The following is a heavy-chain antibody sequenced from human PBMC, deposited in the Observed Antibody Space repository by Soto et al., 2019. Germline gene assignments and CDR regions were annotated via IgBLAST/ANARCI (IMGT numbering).Heavy chain of an antibody. J-gene: IGHJ5*02. CDR1: GFSLSSSGVG. V-gene: IGHV2-5*02. CDR3: AHMDLSHSLDP. CDR2: IYWDDDK. Sequence: SGPTLVNPTQPLTLTCTFSGFSLSSSGVGVGWIRQPPGKALECLALIYWDDDKRYSPSLQSRLTITKDTSKNQVVLTMTNMDPVDTATYYCAHMDLSHSLDPWGQGTLVTVSS. D-gene: IGHD5-18*01.